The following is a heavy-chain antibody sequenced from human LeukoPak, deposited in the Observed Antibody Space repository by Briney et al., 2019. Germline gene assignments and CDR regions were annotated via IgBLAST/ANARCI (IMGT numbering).Heavy chain of an antibody. Sequence: ASVKVSCKASGYTFTSYGISWVRQAPGQGLEWIGWISVYNGNTNYAQKLQGRVTMTTDTSTSTAYMELRSLRSDDTAVYYCARDQLSRGVWFDPWGQGTLVTVSS. V-gene: IGHV1-18*01. CDR2: ISVYNGNT. J-gene: IGHJ5*02. D-gene: IGHD1-1*01. CDR1: GYTFTSYG. CDR3: ARDQLSRGVWFDP.